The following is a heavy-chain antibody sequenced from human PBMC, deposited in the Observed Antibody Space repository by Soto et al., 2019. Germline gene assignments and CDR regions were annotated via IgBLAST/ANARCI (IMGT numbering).Heavy chain of an antibody. CDR2: ISGDGGDK. D-gene: IGHD3-3*01. V-gene: IGHV3-30*18. J-gene: IGHJ6*02. CDR3: TNRRNVLRFLEWSSGMEV. CDR1: GFTFSNYG. Sequence: GGSLRLSCAASGFTFSNYGMHWVRQAPGKGLGWVAFISGDGGDKYYADSMKGRFTMSTHNSKRILYLQMTSLRVEDTAVYYCTNRRNVLRFLEWSSGMEVWGQATTLTVSS.